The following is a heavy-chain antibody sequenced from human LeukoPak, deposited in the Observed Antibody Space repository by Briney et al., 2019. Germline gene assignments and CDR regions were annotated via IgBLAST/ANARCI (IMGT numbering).Heavy chain of an antibody. CDR3: ARDHYYDTSGYTDY. V-gene: IGHV3-30-3*01. CDR1: GFTFSSYA. CDR2: ISYDGSNK. J-gene: IGHJ4*02. D-gene: IGHD3-22*01. Sequence: PGKSLRLSCAASGFTFSSYAMHWVRQAPGKGLEWVAVISYDGSNKYYADSVKGRFTISRNNSKNTLYLQMSSLRVEDTAVYYCARDHYYDTSGYTDYWGQGSLVTVSS.